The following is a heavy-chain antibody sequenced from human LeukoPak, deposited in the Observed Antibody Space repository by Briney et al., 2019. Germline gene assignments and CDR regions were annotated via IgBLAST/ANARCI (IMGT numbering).Heavy chain of an antibody. CDR3: AKGSGYDSSGYYQNAFDI. V-gene: IGHV3-23*01. J-gene: IGHJ3*02. D-gene: IGHD3-22*01. Sequence: PGGSLRLSCAASGFTFTIYAMNWVRQAPGKGLEWVSTVSSSGTNTYYADSVKGRFTISRDNSNNMVYLQMNSLRADDTAVYYCAKGSGYDSSGYYQNAFDIWGQGTMVTVSS. CDR2: VSSSGTNT. CDR1: GFTFTIYA.